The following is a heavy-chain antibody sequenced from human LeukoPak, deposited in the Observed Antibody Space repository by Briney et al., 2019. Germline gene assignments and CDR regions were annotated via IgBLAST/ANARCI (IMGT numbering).Heavy chain of an antibody. CDR1: GGSISSSSYY. CDR3: ARDRPLSVLHLDAFDI. V-gene: IGHV4-39*07. J-gene: IGHJ3*02. Sequence: SETLSLTCTVSGGSISSSSYYWGWIRQPPGKGLEWIGSIYYSGSTYYNPSLKSRVTISVDTSKNQFSLKLSSVTAADTAVYYCARDRPLSVLHLDAFDIWGQGTMVTVSS. D-gene: IGHD6-6*01. CDR2: IYYSGST.